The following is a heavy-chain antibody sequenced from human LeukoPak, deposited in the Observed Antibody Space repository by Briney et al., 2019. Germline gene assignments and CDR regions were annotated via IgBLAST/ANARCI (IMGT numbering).Heavy chain of an antibody. V-gene: IGHV1-2*02. D-gene: IGHD3-22*01. CDR2: INPNSGGT. J-gene: IGHJ6*02. Sequence: ASVKVSCKASGYTFTGYYMHWVRQAPGQGLEWMGWINPNSGGTNYAQKFQGRVTMTRDTSISTAYMELSRLRSDDTAVYYCARDRNYYDTVDVWGQGTTVTVSS. CDR3: ARDRNYYDTVDV. CDR1: GYTFTGYY.